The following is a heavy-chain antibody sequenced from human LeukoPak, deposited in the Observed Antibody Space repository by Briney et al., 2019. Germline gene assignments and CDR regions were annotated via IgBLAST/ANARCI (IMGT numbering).Heavy chain of an antibody. Sequence: SETLSLTCTVSGASISSSNSYWGWIRQPPGKGLEWIGSIYYSGNTYYNASLKSQVSISIDTSKNQFSLRLTSVTAADTAVYYCARQTGSGLIILPGGQGTLVTVSS. CDR1: GASISSSNSY. D-gene: IGHD3/OR15-3a*01. J-gene: IGHJ4*02. V-gene: IGHV4-39*01. CDR3: ARQTGSGLIILP. CDR2: IYYSGNT.